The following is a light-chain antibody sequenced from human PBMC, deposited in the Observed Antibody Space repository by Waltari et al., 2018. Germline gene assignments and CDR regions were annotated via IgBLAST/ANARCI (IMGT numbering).Light chain of an antibody. J-gene: IGKJ2*01. CDR2: AAS. CDR3: QCGYSTPNT. CDR1: QGISSY. Sequence: DIQMTQSPSFLSASVGDSVTITCRASQGISSYLNWYQQKPGKAPKLLIYAASSLQSGVPSRFSGSGSGTDFTLTISSLQPEYFATYYCQCGYSTPNTFGQGTKLEIK. V-gene: IGKV1-39*02.